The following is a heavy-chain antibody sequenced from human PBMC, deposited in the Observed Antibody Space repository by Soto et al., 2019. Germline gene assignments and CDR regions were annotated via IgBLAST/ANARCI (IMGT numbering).Heavy chain of an antibody. Sequence: GASVKVSCKASGYTFTRYAMHWVRQAPGQRLEWLGWINAANGNTKYSQNFQDRVTITRDTSASTASMELSSLRSEDTAVYYCAGGDGYKNAFHIWGQGTMVTVSS. CDR3: AGGDGYKNAFHI. V-gene: IGHV1-3*01. CDR1: GYTFTRYA. J-gene: IGHJ3*02. CDR2: INAANGNT. D-gene: IGHD5-12*01.